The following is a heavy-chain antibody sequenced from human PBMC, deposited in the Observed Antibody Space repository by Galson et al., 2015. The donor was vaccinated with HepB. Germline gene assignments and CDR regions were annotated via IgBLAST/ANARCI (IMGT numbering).Heavy chain of an antibody. J-gene: IGHJ5*02. Sequence: SLRLSCAVSGFTFSSYDMNWVRQPPGKGLEWVSTISSNSDNIYYADSVKGRFTISRDNSKNSLYLQMNSLRAEDTAVYYCARNWGIPVAGTWWFDPWGQGTLVTVSS. V-gene: IGHV3-21*01. D-gene: IGHD6-19*01. CDR1: GFTFSSYD. CDR2: ISSNSDNI. CDR3: ARNWGIPVAGTWWFDP.